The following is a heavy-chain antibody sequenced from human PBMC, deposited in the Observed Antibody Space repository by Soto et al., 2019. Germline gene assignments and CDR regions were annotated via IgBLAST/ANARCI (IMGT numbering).Heavy chain of an antibody. CDR2: IYPSDSDT. Sequence: GESLKISCKGSGYSFTSYRIGWVRQMPGKGLEWMGIIYPSDSDTRYSPSFQGQVTISADKSISTAYLQWSSLKASDTAMYYCARHSGLATIHFDYWGQGTLVTVSS. J-gene: IGHJ4*02. CDR1: GYSFTSYR. V-gene: IGHV5-51*01. D-gene: IGHD5-12*01. CDR3: ARHSGLATIHFDY.